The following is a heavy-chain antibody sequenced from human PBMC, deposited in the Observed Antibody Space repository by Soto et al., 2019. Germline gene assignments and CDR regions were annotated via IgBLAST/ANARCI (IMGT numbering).Heavy chain of an antibody. V-gene: IGHV1-18*01. CDR3: ARIEHNFGPHDC. J-gene: IGHJ4*02. Sequence: QVQLAQSGAEVKKPGASVTVSCKASGSSFSTYGISWVRQAPGQGLEWVGWISVHNDYTRYATERQGRVTMTADTSTSTAYMELRSLTSEDSAVYFCARIEHNFGPHDCWGQGTLVTVTS. CDR1: GSSFSTYG. D-gene: IGHD1-1*01. CDR2: ISVHNDYT.